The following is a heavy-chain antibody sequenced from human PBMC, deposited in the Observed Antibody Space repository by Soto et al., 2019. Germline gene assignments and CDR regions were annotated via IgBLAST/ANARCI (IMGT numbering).Heavy chain of an antibody. Sequence: ASVKVSCKASGYTFIDYYMHWVRQAPGQGFEWMGRISPRSGGTNYAQKFQGRVTMAWDTSPNTAYMELSSLISEDTAVYYCARPPGYISDWYYFDLWGQGTLVTVSS. V-gene: IGHV1-2*02. D-gene: IGHD3-9*01. CDR2: ISPRSGGT. J-gene: IGHJ4*02. CDR3: ARPPGYISDWYYFDL. CDR1: GYTFIDYY.